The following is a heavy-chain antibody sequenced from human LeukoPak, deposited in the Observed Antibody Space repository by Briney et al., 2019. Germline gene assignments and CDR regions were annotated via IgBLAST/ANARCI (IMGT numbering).Heavy chain of an antibody. V-gene: IGHV4-34*01. Sequence: SETLSLTCAVYGGSFSGYYWSWIRQPPGKGLEWIGEIKHSGSTNYNPSLKSRVTISVDTSKNQFSLKLSSVTGADTAVYYCARRDIMIARGDFDYWGQGTLVTVSS. CDR1: GGSFSGYY. D-gene: IGHD3-16*01. CDR3: ARRDIMIARGDFDY. J-gene: IGHJ4*02. CDR2: IKHSGST.